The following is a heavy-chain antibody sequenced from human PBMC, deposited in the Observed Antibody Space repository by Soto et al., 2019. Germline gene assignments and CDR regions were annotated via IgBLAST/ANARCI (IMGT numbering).Heavy chain of an antibody. Sequence: QVQLQESGPGLVKPSETLFLTCTVSGGSVSSGSYYWSWIRQPPGKGLEWIGYIYYSGSTKYNPSLKSRVTISVDTSKNQFSLKLSSVTAADTAVYYCAREVDYGENWLDPWGQGTLVTVSS. CDR2: IYYSGST. CDR3: AREVDYGENWLDP. D-gene: IGHD4-17*01. V-gene: IGHV4-61*01. J-gene: IGHJ5*02. CDR1: GGSVSSGSYY.